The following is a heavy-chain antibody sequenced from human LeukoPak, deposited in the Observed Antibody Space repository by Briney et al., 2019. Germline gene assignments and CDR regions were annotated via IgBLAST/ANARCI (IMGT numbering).Heavy chain of an antibody. D-gene: IGHD4-17*01. CDR1: GGSISSYY. J-gene: IGHJ4*02. CDR2: IYYSGST. CDR3: ARQLPHDGDSFDY. Sequence: PSETLSLTCTVSGGSISSYYWSWIRQPPGKGLEWIGYIYYSGSTNYNPSLKSRVTISVDTSKNQFSLKLSSVTAADTAVYYCARQLPHDGDSFDYWGQGTLVTVSS. V-gene: IGHV4-59*08.